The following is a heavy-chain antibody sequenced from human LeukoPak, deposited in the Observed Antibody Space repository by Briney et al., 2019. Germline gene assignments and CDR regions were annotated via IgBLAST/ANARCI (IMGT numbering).Heavy chain of an antibody. J-gene: IGHJ4*02. CDR1: GFTLDDYT. D-gene: IGHD3-22*01. Sequence: GGSLRPSCAPSGFTLDDYTTRWVRHTPEKGLERDSLISWDSDSIYYVDSVKGRFTTSRDNSKNSLYLQMNSLRTEDTALYYRVTAHQISGEYYAPNYFDSWGQGTLVTVSS. CDR2: ISWDSDSI. CDR3: VTAHQISGEYYAPNYFDS. V-gene: IGHV3-43*01.